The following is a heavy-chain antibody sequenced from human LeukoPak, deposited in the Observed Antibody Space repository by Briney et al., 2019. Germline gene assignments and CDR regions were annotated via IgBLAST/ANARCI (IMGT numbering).Heavy chain of an antibody. CDR1: GFTFSSYS. Sequence: GGSLRLSCAASGFTFSSYSMNWVRQAPGKGLEWVSSISSSSSYIYYADSVKGRFTISRDNAKNSLYLQMNSLRAEDTAVYYCASGLRIAAARTRFDPWGQGTLVTVSS. V-gene: IGHV3-21*01. CDR3: ASGLRIAAARTRFDP. CDR2: ISSSSSYI. D-gene: IGHD6-13*01. J-gene: IGHJ5*02.